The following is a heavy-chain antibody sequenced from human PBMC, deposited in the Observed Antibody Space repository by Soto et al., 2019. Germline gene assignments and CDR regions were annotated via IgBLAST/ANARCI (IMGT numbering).Heavy chain of an antibody. CDR3: SSDHSSAFWSDACDI. CDR1: GFTFSSYG. Sequence: GGSLRLSCAASGFTFSSYGMHWVRKAPGKGLEWVAVLWYDGSNKYYADSVKGRFTISRDNSKNTLYLQMNSLRAEDTAAYYCSSDHSSAFWSDACDIWGQGIMVTV. CDR2: LWYDGSNK. V-gene: IGHV3-33*01. J-gene: IGHJ3*02. D-gene: IGHD3-3*01.